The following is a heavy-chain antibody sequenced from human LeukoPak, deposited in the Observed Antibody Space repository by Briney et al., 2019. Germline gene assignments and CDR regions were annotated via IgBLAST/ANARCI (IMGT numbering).Heavy chain of an antibody. CDR2: IGGRDGST. J-gene: IGHJ4*02. CDR1: GFTFSSYG. CDR3: AKGHYYGSGSLGY. D-gene: IGHD3-10*01. V-gene: IGHV3-23*01. Sequence: GGSLRLSCAASGFTFSSYGMSWVRQAPGKGLEWVSAIGGRDGSTYYADSVKGRFTISRDNSKNTLYVQMNSLRAEDTAVYYCAKGHYYGSGSLGYWGQGTLVTVSS.